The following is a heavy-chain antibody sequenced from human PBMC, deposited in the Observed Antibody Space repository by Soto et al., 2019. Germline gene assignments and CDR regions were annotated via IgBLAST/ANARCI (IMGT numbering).Heavy chain of an antibody. CDR2: ISGFGSTI. D-gene: IGHD4-4*01. CDR1: GFTFSDYF. J-gene: IGHJ4*02. CDR3: ARGQDDYNQQVLRY. Sequence: QVQLVESGGGLVKPGGSLRLSCAASGFTFSDYFMSWIRQAPGKGLEWVSYISGFGSTIYYADSVKGRFTMSRDNAKNSLYLQMNSLGAEDTAVYYCARGQDDYNQQVLRYWGQGTLVTVSS. V-gene: IGHV3-11*01.